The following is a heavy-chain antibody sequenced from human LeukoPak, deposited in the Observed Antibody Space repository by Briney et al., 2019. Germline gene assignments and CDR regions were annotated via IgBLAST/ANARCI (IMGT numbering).Heavy chain of an antibody. CDR2: INPNSGGT. CDR3: ARDRSSSSRWYYYYGMDV. CDR1: GYTFTGYY. J-gene: IGHJ6*02. V-gene: IGHV1-2*06. D-gene: IGHD6-6*01. Sequence: SVKVYCKASGYTFTGYYMHWVRQAPGQGLEWMGRINPNSGGTNYAQKFQGRVTMTRDTSISTAYMELSRLRSDDTAVYYCARDRSSSSRWYYYYGMDVWGQGTTVTVSS.